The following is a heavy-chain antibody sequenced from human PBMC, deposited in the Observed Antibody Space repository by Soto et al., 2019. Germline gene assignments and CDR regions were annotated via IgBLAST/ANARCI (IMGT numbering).Heavy chain of an antibody. Sequence: ESLKISCKGSGYSFTSYWIGWARQMPGKGLEWMGIIYPGDSDTRYSPSFQGQVTISADKSISTAYLQWSSLKASDTAMYYCVRTAAAGKYYYGVDVWGQGTTVTVSS. V-gene: IGHV5-51*01. J-gene: IGHJ6*02. CDR2: IYPGDSDT. D-gene: IGHD6-13*01. CDR1: GYSFTSYW. CDR3: VRTAAAGKYYYGVDV.